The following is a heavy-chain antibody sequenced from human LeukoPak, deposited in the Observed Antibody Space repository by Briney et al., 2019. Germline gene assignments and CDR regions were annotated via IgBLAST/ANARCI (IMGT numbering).Heavy chain of an antibody. D-gene: IGHD3-10*01. CDR1: GYTFTSYD. V-gene: IGHV1-8*01. J-gene: IGHJ4*02. CDR2: MNPNSVNT. Sequence: ASVKVSCKASGYTFTSYDINWVRQATGQGLEWRGWMNPNSVNTGYAQKFQGRVTMTRNTSISTAYMELSSVRSEDPPVYSCPRHTYGPWRGLDSWGQGTLVTASS. CDR3: PRHTYGPWRGLDS.